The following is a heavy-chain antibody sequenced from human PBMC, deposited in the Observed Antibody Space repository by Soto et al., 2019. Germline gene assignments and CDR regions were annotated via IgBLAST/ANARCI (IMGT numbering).Heavy chain of an antibody. CDR2: INHSGST. J-gene: IGHJ4*02. D-gene: IGHD1-7*01. CDR1: GGSFSGYY. CDR3: ARGGGAITGTLNTYYFDE. V-gene: IGHV4-34*01. Sequence: SETLSLTCAVYGGSFSGYYWSWIRQPPGKGLEWIGEINHSGSTNYNPSLKSRVTISVDTSKNQFSLKLSSVTAADTAVYYCARGGGAITGTLNTYYFDESGQGSLVTVSS.